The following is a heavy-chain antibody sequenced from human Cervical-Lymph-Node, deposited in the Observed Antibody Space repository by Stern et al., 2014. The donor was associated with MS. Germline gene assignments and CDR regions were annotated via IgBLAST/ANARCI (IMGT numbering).Heavy chain of an antibody. J-gene: IGHJ4*02. V-gene: IGHV3-15*01. Sequence: VQLVESGGGLVQPGGSLRLSCAASGFRFSNAWMTWVRQAPGKGMEWVGRIKREIDGGTTDYAAPVQVRFTISRDAYKNTLYLQMNSLKTEDTAVYYCTTHKGYPDYWGQGTLVTVSS. CDR2: IKREIDGGTT. D-gene: IGHD5-18*01. CDR3: TTHKGYPDY. CDR1: GFRFSNAW.